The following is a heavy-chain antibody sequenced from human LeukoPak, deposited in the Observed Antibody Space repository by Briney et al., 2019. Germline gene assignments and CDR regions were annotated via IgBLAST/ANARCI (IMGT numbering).Heavy chain of an antibody. Sequence: SEPLSLTCTVSGGFISSYYWSWIRQPPGKGLEWFGYIYYSGSTNYNPSLKSRVTISVDTSKNQFSLKLSSVTAADTAVYYCARSSVAGPGGFDYWGQGTLVTVSS. J-gene: IGHJ4*02. V-gene: IGHV4-59*01. D-gene: IGHD6-19*01. CDR2: IYYSGST. CDR3: ARSSVAGPGGFDY. CDR1: GGFISSYY.